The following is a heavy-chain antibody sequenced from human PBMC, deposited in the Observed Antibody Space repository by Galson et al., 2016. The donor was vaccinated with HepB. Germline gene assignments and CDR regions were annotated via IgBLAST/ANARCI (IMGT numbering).Heavy chain of an antibody. CDR2: IYSGGTT. J-gene: IGHJ6*03. Sequence: SLRLSCAASGFTVSSSYMSWVRQAPGKGLEWVSVIYSGGTTYYADSVKGRFTISRDNSKNTVDLQIHSLRSEDAAVYFCARDFKLGAPDYMDVWGKGTTVTAS. CDR1: GFTVSSSY. D-gene: IGHD1-26*01. CDR3: ARDFKLGAPDYMDV. V-gene: IGHV3-53*05.